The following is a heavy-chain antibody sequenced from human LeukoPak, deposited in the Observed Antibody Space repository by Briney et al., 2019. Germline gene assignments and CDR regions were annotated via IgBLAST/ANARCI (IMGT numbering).Heavy chain of an antibody. D-gene: IGHD3-10*01. V-gene: IGHV3-23*01. CDR3: AKERIYGSGSYYFDY. J-gene: IGHJ4*02. CDR2: ISGTTGRT. CDR1: GFTFTSHA. Sequence: GGSLRLSCATSGFTFTSHAMTWVRQAPGEGLEWVSGISGTTGRTFYGDSVKGRFTISRDNSKNTLYLQMNSLRAEDTAVYYCAKERIYGSGSYYFDYWGQGTLVTVSS.